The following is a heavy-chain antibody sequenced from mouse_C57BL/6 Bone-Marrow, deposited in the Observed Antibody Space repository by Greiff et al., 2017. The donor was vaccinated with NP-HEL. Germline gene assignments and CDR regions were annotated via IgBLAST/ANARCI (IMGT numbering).Heavy chain of an antibody. V-gene: IGHV1-69*01. CDR1: GYTFTSYW. Sequence: VQLQQPGAELVMPGASVKLSCKASGYTFTSYWMHWVKQRPGQGLEWIGEIDPSDSYTNYNQKFKGKSTLTVDKSSSTAYMQHSSLTSEDSAVYYCARGNYGSPYGDWGQGTTLTVSS. J-gene: IGHJ2*01. D-gene: IGHD2-1*01. CDR2: IDPSDSYT. CDR3: ARGNYGSPYGD.